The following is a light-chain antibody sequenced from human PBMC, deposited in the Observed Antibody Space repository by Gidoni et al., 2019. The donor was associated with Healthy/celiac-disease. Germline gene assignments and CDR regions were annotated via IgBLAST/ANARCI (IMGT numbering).Light chain of an antibody. CDR2: WAS. CDR1: QSVLYSSNNKNY. J-gene: IGKJ1*01. Sequence: ATINCKSSQSVLYSSNNKNYLAWYQQKPGPPPKLLIYWASARESGVPDRFSGSGSGKDFTLTISSLQAEDGAVYYCKQYYRTPRTFGQXTKVEIK. CDR3: KQYYRTPRT. V-gene: IGKV4-1*01.